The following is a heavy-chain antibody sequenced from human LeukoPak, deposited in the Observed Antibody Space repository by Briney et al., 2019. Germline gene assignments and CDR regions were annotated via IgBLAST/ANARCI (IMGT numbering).Heavy chain of an antibody. D-gene: IGHD3-3*01. CDR2: IKQDGSEK. V-gene: IGHV3-7*01. Sequence: GGSLRLSCAASGFTFSSDSMSWVRQAPGKELEWVANIKQDGSEKYYVDSVKGRFTISRDNAKNTLYLQMNSLRAEDTAVYYCEAYYDFWSGYTFDYWGQGTLVTVSS. CDR3: EAYYDFWSGYTFDY. J-gene: IGHJ4*02. CDR1: GFTFSSDS.